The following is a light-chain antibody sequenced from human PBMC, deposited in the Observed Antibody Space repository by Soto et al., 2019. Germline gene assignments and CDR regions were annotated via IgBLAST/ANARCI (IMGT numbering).Light chain of an antibody. V-gene: IGKV1-33*01. CDR1: QDITNY. J-gene: IGKJ4*01. CDR2: DAS. CDR3: QQYDNLPFG. Sequence: DLQMSQSPSSLSASVGDGVTITCQASQDITNYLNWYQHKPGKPPKLLIYDASNLDTGVPSRFSGSGSGIAFTFTISSLQPEDIATYYCQQYDNLPFGFGGGTKVEIK.